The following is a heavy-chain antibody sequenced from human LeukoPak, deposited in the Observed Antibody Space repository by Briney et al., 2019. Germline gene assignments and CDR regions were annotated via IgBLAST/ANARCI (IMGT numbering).Heavy chain of an antibody. J-gene: IGHJ4*02. CDR1: GFTFSRYS. V-gene: IGHV3-21*01. Sequence: GGSLRLSCAASGFTFSRYSMNWVRQAPGKGLEWVSSISSSSSYRYYADSVKGRFTISRDNAKNSLHLQMSSLRAEDTAVYYCMSYAGRSDDYWGQGTLVTVSS. CDR2: ISSSSSYR. CDR3: MSYAGRSDDY. D-gene: IGHD3-16*01.